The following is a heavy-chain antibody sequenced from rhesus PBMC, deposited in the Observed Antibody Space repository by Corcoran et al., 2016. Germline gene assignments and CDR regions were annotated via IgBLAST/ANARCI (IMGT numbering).Heavy chain of an antibody. V-gene: IGHV4S14*01. Sequence: QVQLQESGPGLVKPSETLSLTCAVSGYSISSGYYWGWIRQPPGKGLSWIGSIYGSGGSNYLNPSHKSRVTLSVDTSKNQVSLKLSAVTAADTAVYYCARVGSSWSEWDTVGTEWYFDLWGPGTPITISS. CDR2: IYGSGGSN. CDR3: ARVGSSWSEWDTVGTEWYFDL. D-gene: IGHD5-42*01. CDR1: GYSISSGYY. J-gene: IGHJ2*01.